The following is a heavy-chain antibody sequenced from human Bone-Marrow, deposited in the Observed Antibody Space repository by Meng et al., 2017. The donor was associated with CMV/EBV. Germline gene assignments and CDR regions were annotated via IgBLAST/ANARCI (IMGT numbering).Heavy chain of an antibody. CDR3: ARVRRGVVLVPAAEVFDY. D-gene: IGHD2-2*01. CDR2: IYDSVNT. J-gene: IGHJ4*02. Sequence: GSLRLSCSVSGRSVSSGSYYWSWIRQPPGKGLEWIGYIYDSVNTNYNPSLGSRVTMSVDTSKNQFSLNLTSATAADTAVYYCARVRRGVVLVPAAEVFDYWGQGTLVTVSS. V-gene: IGHV4-61*01. CDR1: GRSVSSGSYY.